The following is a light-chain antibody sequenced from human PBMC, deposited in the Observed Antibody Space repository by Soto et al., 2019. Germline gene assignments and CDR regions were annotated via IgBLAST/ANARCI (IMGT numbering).Light chain of an antibody. V-gene: IGLV1-51*01. J-gene: IGLJ3*02. CDR1: RSNIGKNY. CDR3: GTWDSSLSGGDWV. Sequence: QSVLTQSPSVSAAPGQKVTISCSGSRSNIGKNYVSWYQQVPGTAPKLLIYDDNKRPSGILDRFSGSKSGASATLGITGLQTGDEADYYCGTWDSSLSGGDWVFGGGTKLTVL. CDR2: DDN.